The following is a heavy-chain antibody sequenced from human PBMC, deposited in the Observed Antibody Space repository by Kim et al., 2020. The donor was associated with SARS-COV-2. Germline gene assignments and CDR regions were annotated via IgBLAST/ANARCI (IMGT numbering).Heavy chain of an antibody. Sequence: GGSLRLSCAASGFTFSYYGIHWVRQAPGKGLEWVAVVSHDGSNKYYADSVKGRFTISRDNSKDTVQLQMSSLRPEDTAVYYCLKTHGESRTYYFDYWGQG. CDR3: LKTHGESRTYYFDY. CDR1: GFTFSYYG. CDR2: VSHDGSNK. D-gene: IGHD3-16*01. V-gene: IGHV3-30*18. J-gene: IGHJ4*02.